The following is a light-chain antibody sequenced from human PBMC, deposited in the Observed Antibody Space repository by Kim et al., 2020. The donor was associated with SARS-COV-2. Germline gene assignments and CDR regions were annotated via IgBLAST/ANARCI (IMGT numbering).Light chain of an antibody. CDR2: KNS. V-gene: IGLV3-9*01. Sequence: SYELTQPLSVSVALGQTARITCGGNNIGSKNVHWYQHKAGQAPVLIVYKNSNRPSGIPERFSGSNWENTATLTISRAQAGDEADYYCQMWDSSTVLFGGGTQLTVL. CDR3: QMWDSSTVL. CDR1: NIGSKN. J-gene: IGLJ2*01.